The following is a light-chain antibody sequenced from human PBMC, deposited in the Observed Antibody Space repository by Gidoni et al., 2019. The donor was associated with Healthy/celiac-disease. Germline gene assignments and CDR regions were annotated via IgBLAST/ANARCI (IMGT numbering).Light chain of an antibody. J-gene: IGKJ1*01. Sequence: DIPMPHSPSPLSASVGDRVTITCRESQSISSYLNWYQQKPGKAPKLLIYAASSLQSGVPSRFSGSGSGTDFTLTIRSLQPEDFATYYCQQSYSTPRTFGQGTKVEIK. V-gene: IGKV1-39*01. CDR3: QQSYSTPRT. CDR1: QSISSY. CDR2: AAS.